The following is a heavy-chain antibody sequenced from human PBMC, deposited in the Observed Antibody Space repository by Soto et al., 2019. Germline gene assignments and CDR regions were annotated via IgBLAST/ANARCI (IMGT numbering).Heavy chain of an antibody. V-gene: IGHV3-66*01. CDR1: GFTVSSHY. J-gene: IGHJ2*01. Sequence: EVQLVESGGGLVQPGGSLRLSCAASGFTVSSHYMSWVRQAPGKGLEWVSVIYSGGSTYYTDSVEGRFTISRDNSKNTLFRQMNSLRAEDTAVYYCARDYYGGNARYFDLWGRGTLVTVSS. CDR2: IYSGGST. CDR3: ARDYYGGNARYFDL. D-gene: IGHD2-15*01.